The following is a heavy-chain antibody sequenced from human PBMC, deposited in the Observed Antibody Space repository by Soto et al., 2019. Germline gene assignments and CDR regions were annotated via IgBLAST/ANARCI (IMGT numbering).Heavy chain of an antibody. CDR3: ARRQYSSSWSLYYYYGVDV. CDR1: GFTFSSYA. Sequence: GGSLRLSCAASGFTFSSYAMSWVRQAPGKGLEWVSAISGSGGSTYYADSVKGRFTISRDNSKNTLYLQMNSLRAEDTAVYYCARRQYSSSWSLYYYYGVDVWGQGTTVTVSS. CDR2: ISGSGGST. J-gene: IGHJ6*02. V-gene: IGHV3-23*01. D-gene: IGHD6-13*01.